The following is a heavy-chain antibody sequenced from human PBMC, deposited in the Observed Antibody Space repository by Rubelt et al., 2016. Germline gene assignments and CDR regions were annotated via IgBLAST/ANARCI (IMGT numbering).Heavy chain of an antibody. Sequence: QVQLQQWGAGLLKPSETLSLTCAVYGGSFSGYYWSWIRQPPGKGLEWIGEINHSGSTNYNPSLKSRVTISVDKSKNQFSLWLTSVTAADTAVYYCARVNRYYFDYWGQGTLVTVSS. CDR1: GGSFSGYY. J-gene: IGHJ4*02. CDR3: ARVNRYYFDY. CDR2: INHSGST. V-gene: IGHV4-34*01.